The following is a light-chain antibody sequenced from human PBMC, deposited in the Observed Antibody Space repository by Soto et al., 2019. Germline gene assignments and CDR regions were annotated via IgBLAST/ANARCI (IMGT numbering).Light chain of an antibody. Sequence: EVVLTQSPVTLSLSPGERATLSCRASHSVSNFLAWYQHKPGQAPRLLIYDVSNRATGIPARFTGSGSGTDFTLTIRSLEPEDFAVYYCQQRDSWPLTFGGGTKVEIK. J-gene: IGKJ4*01. CDR1: HSVSNF. V-gene: IGKV3-11*01. CDR2: DVS. CDR3: QQRDSWPLT.